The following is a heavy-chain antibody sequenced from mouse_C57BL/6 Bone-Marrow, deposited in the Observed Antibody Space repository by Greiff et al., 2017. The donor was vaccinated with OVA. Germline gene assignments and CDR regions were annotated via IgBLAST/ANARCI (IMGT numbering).Heavy chain of an antibody. CDR3: ARDYGSRPYYLDY. V-gene: IGHV1-52*01. CDR1: GYTFTSYW. D-gene: IGHD1-1*01. J-gene: IGHJ2*01. Sequence: QVQLQQPGAELVRPGSSVKLSCKASGYTFTSYWMHWVKQRPIQGLEWIGNIDPSDSETHYNQKFKDKATLTVDKSSSTAYMQLSSLTSEDSAVYYCARDYGSRPYYLDYWGQGTTLTVSS. CDR2: IDPSDSET.